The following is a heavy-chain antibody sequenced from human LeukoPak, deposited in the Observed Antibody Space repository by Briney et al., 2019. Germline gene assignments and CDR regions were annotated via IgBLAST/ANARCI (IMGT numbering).Heavy chain of an antibody. J-gene: IGHJ5*02. CDR3: ARRDYGDYVGNWFDP. V-gene: IGHV4-59*12. D-gene: IGHD4-17*01. Sequence: SETLSLTCTVSGGSISSYYWSWIRQPPGKGLEWIGYIYYSGSTNYNPSLKSRVTISVDTSKNQFSLKLSSVTAADTAVYYCARRDYGDYVGNWFDPWGQGTLVTVSS. CDR1: GGSISSYY. CDR2: IYYSGST.